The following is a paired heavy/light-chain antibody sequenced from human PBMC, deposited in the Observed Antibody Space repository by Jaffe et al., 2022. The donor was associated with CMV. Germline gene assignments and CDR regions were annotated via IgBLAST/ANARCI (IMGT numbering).Light chain of an antibody. J-gene: IGLJ3*02. V-gene: IGLV2-14*03. Sequence: QSALTQPASVSGSPGQSITISCTGTSSDVGGYNYVSWYQQHPGKAPKLMIYDVSNRPSGVSNRFSGSKSGNTASLTISGLQTEDEADYYCSSYTSSSTLVFGGGTKLTVL. CDR2: DVS. CDR3: SSYTSSSTLV. CDR1: SSDVGGYNY.
Heavy chain of an antibody. Sequence: QLQLQESGPGLVKPSETLSLTCTVSGGSISSSTYYWGWIRQSPGKGLEWIGGIYSSGSTYYNPSLKSRVTISVDTSKNQFSLKLNSVTAADTAVYYCARMGGISIFGVVIISWFDPWGQGTLATVSS. V-gene: IGHV4-39*01. CDR2: IYSSGST. CDR3: ARMGGISIFGVVIISWFDP. D-gene: IGHD3-3*01. CDR1: GGSISSSTYY. J-gene: IGHJ5*02.